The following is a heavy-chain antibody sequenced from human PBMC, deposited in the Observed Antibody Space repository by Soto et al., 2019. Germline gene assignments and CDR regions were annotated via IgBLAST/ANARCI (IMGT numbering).Heavy chain of an antibody. Sequence: SETLSLTCTVSGGSISSYYWSWIRQPPGKGLEWIGYIYYSGSTNYNPSLKSRVTISVDTSKNQFSLKLSSVTAADTAVYYCARGQYCSSTSCYWDYYYYYGMDVWGQGTTVTVSS. CDR1: GGSISSYY. CDR2: IYYSGST. J-gene: IGHJ6*02. V-gene: IGHV4-59*01. CDR3: ARGQYCSSTSCYWDYYYYYGMDV. D-gene: IGHD2-2*01.